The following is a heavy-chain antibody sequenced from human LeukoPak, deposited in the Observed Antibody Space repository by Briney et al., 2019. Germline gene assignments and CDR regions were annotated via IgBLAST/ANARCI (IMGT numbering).Heavy chain of an antibody. D-gene: IGHD6-13*01. Sequence: GGSLRLSCAASGFTFSNYAMSWVGQAPGKGLEWVSAISASGTSTYYADSVKCRFTISRDNSKNTLYLQMNSLRAEDTAVYYCAKLITAAGTNYYSMVVWGEGTTVTVSS. CDR3: AKLITAAGTNYYSMVV. J-gene: IGHJ6*03. V-gene: IGHV3-23*01. CDR1: GFTFSNYA. CDR2: ISASGTST.